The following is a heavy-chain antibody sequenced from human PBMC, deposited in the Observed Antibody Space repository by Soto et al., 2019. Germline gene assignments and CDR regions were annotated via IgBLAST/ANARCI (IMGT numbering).Heavy chain of an antibody. Sequence: ASVKVSCKVSGYTLTELSMHWVRQAPGKGLEWMGGFDPEDGETIYAQKFQGRVTMTEDTSTDTAYMELSSLRSKDTAVYYCATVVFGRSTSCCYYYYYGMDVWAQGPTVTVPS. J-gene: IGHJ6*02. D-gene: IGHD2-2*01. CDR1: GYTLTELS. V-gene: IGHV1-24*01. CDR2: FDPEDGET. CDR3: ATVVFGRSTSCCYYYYYGMDV.